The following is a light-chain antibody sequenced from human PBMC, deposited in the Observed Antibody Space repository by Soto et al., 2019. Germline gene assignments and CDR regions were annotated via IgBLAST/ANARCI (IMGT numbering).Light chain of an antibody. V-gene: IGKV1-5*03. CDR1: QSISSW. Sequence: DIQMTQSPSTLSASVGDRVTITCRASQSISSWLAWYQQKPGKAPKLLIYNASSVESGVPSRLRGSGSGTEFTLTSRRLQTEDFAAYCCQQDNSYQFSFGQGTKLEIK. CDR2: NAS. J-gene: IGKJ2*03. CDR3: QQDNSYQFS.